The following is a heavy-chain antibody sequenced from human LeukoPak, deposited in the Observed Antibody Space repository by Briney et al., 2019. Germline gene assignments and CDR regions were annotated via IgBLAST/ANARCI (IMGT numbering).Heavy chain of an antibody. CDR3: ARDYSGSYYSTSLFDD. D-gene: IGHD1-26*01. CDR1: GFIFSDYS. V-gene: IGHV3-21*06. CDR2: ISSSKTYI. J-gene: IGHJ4*02. Sequence: GGSLRLSCAASGFIFSDYSMNWVRQAPGKGLEWVASISSSKTYIYYADSVKGRFIISRDNAKNSLYLQMNSLRAEDTAVYYCARDYSGSYYSTSLFDDWGQETLVTVSS.